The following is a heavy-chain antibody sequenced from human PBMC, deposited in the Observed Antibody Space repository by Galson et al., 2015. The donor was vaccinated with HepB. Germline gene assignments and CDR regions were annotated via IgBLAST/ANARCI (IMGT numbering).Heavy chain of an antibody. Sequence: SVKVSCKASGYTFTSYFINWVRQAPGQGLEWMGWISGYNGNTHYAQKFQGRVTMTTDTSTSTAYMELRSLRSDDTAVYFCARYCSSTSCSDYWGQGTLVTVSS. V-gene: IGHV1-18*01. J-gene: IGHJ4*02. D-gene: IGHD2-2*01. CDR1: GYTFTSYF. CDR2: ISGYNGNT. CDR3: ARYCSSTSCSDY.